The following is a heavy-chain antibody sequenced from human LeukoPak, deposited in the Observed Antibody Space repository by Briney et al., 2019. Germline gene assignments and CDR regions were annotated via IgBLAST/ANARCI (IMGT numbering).Heavy chain of an antibody. Sequence: GGSPRLSCAASGFTFSNAWMSWVRQAPGKGLEWVGRIKSKTDGGTTDYAAPVKGRFTISRDDSKNTLYLQMNSPKTEDTAVYYCTTGLERRSWFDPWGQGTLVTVSS. CDR1: GFTFSNAW. CDR2: IKSKTDGGTT. J-gene: IGHJ5*02. V-gene: IGHV3-15*01. CDR3: TTGLERRSWFDP. D-gene: IGHD1-1*01.